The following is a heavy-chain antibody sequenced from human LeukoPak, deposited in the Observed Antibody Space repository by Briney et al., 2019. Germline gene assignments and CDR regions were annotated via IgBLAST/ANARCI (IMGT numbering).Heavy chain of an antibody. J-gene: IGHJ4*02. CDR2: IYYSGST. D-gene: IGHD3-22*01. CDR3: AREYHYYDTRGYYYFDY. Sequence: KPSETLSLTCTVSGGSISSYYWGWIRQPPGKGLEWIGYIYYSGSTNYSPSLKSRVTMSLDTSRNQFSLKLSSVTAADTAVYYCAREYHYYDTRGYYYFDYWGQRTLVTVSS. V-gene: IGHV4-59*01. CDR1: GGSISSYY.